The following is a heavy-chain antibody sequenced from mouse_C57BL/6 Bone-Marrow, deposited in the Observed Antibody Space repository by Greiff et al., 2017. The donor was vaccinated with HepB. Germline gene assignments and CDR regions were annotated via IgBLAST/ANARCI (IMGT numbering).Heavy chain of an antibody. V-gene: IGHV1-26*01. D-gene: IGHD1-1*01. CDR1: GYTFTDYY. J-gene: IGHJ2*01. Sequence: VQLQQSGPELVKPGASVKISCKASGYTFTDYYMNWVKQSHGKSLEWIGDINPNNGGTSYNQKFKGKATLTVDKSSSTAYMELRSLTSEDSAVYYCARSGTYGSSYADYWGQGTTLTVSS. CDR2: INPNNGGT. CDR3: ARSGTYGSSYADY.